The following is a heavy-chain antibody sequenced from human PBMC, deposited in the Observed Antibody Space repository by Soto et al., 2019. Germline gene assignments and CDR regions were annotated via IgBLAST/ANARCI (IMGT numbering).Heavy chain of an antibody. D-gene: IGHD1-1*01. Sequence: GGSLRLSCAASGFTFSSYSMNWVRQAPGKGLEWVSSISSSSSYIYYADSVKGRFTISRDNAKNSLYLQMNSLRAEDTAVYYCARDTMTGTAMGDAFDIWGQGTMVTVSS. CDR2: ISSSSSYI. CDR3: ARDTMTGTAMGDAFDI. CDR1: GFTFSSYS. V-gene: IGHV3-21*01. J-gene: IGHJ3*02.